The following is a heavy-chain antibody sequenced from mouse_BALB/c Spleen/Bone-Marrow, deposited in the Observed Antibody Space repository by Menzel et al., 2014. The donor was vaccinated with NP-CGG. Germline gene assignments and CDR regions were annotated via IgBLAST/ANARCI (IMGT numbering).Heavy chain of an antibody. Sequence: EVQLQQSGAELVRPGALVTLSCKASGFNIKDYYMHWVKQRPEQGLEWIGWIEAENGNTIYNPKFQGKASITADTSSNAAYMQLSSLPSEAAVFYYCARELRHAMDYWGQGTSVTVSS. CDR2: IEAENGNT. J-gene: IGHJ4*01. CDR3: ARELRHAMDY. CDR1: GFNIKDYY. V-gene: IGHV14-1*02. D-gene: IGHD2-4*01.